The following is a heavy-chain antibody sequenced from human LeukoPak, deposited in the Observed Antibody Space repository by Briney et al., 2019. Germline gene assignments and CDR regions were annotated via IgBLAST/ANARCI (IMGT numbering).Heavy chain of an antibody. CDR2: ISSSSSYI. Sequence: GGSLRLSCAASGFTFSSYSMNWVRQAPGKGLEWVSSISSSSSYIYYADSVKGRFTISRDNAKNSLYLQMNSLRAEDTAVYNCARVQLDFYYYGMDVWGQGTTVTVSS. J-gene: IGHJ6*02. CDR1: GFTFSSYS. D-gene: IGHD6-13*01. V-gene: IGHV3-21*01. CDR3: ARVQLDFYYYGMDV.